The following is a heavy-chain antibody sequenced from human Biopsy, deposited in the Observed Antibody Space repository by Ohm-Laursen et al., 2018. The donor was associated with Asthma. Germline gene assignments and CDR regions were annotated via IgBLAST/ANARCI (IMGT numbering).Heavy chain of an antibody. Sequence: SLRLSCTATGFAFNNSSMTWVRQAPGKGLEWVAVVSYDGGVAHYADSMKGRFTISRDNAKNSLYLQMNSLRAEDTAVYYCARDGPELPTELDYWGPGTLVTVSS. V-gene: IGHV3-30-3*01. D-gene: IGHD1-14*01. CDR3: ARDGPELPTELDY. J-gene: IGHJ4*02. CDR2: VSYDGGVA. CDR1: GFAFNNSS.